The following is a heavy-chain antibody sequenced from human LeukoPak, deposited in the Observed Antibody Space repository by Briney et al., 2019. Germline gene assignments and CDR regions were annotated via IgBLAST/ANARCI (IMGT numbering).Heavy chain of an antibody. CDR3: AKGGSWYDSSYFDY. D-gene: IGHD6-13*01. V-gene: IGHV3-23*01. Sequence: GGSLRLSCAASGFTFSSYAMTWVRQAPGKGLEWVSVISGSGGSIYYEDSVKGRFTISRDNSKNTLYLQMNSLRAEDTAVCYCAKGGSWYDSSYFDYWGQGTLVTVSS. CDR1: GFTFSSYA. J-gene: IGHJ4*02. CDR2: ISGSGGSI.